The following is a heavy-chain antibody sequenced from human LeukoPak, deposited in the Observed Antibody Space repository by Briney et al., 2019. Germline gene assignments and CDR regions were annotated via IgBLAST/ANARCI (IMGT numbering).Heavy chain of an antibody. Sequence: SETLSLTCTVSGGAITRTNCYWGWIRQPPGKGLEWIGSIFYSGSTYYNPSLKSRVTMSVDRSKTNFSLRLSSVTAADAAVYYCARDSGTTGEVKFDPWGPGSLVTVSS. J-gene: IGHJ5*02. D-gene: IGHD3-10*01. CDR3: ARDSGTTGEVKFDP. CDR1: GGAITRTNCY. V-gene: IGHV4-39*07. CDR2: IFYSGST.